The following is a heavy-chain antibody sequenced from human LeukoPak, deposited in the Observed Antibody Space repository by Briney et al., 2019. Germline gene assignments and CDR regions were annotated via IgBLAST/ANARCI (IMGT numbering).Heavy chain of an antibody. V-gene: IGHV3-30*02. D-gene: IGHD3-10*01. CDR3: AKPVLLWFGELLEDYYFDY. CDR2: ILYDGSNK. J-gene: IGHJ4*02. Sequence: GGSLRLSCAASGFTFSSYGMHCVRQAPGKGLEWVAFILYDGSNKYYADSVKGRFTISRDNSKNTLYLQMNSLRAEDTAVYYCAKPVLLWFGELLEDYYFDYWGQGTLVTVSS. CDR1: GFTFSSYG.